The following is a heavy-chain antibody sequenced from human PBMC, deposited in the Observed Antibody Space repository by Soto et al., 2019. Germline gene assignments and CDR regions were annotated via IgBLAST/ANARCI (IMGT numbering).Heavy chain of an antibody. CDR3: ATHGTMVGYSYGEIYGMDV. V-gene: IGHV5-10-1*01. CDR1: GYSFTSHW. D-gene: IGHD5-18*01. Sequence: PGESLKISCKGSGYSFTSHWISWVRQMPGKGLEWMGRIDPSDSYTNYSPSFQGHVTISADKSISTAYLQWSSLKASDTAMYYCATHGTMVGYSYGEIYGMDVWGQGTTVTVSS. J-gene: IGHJ6*02. CDR2: IDPSDSYT.